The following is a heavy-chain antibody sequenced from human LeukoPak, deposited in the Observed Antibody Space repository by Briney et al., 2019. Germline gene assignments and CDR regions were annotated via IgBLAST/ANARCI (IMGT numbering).Heavy chain of an antibody. CDR1: GFTFSSYS. V-gene: IGHV3-21*01. CDR2: ISSSSSYI. Sequence: GGSLRLSCAASGFTFSSYSMNWVRQAPGKGLEWVSSISSSSSYIYYADSVKGRFTISRDNAKNSLYLQMNSLRAEDTAVYYCASGYNYYDSSGYLRYDYWGQGTLVTVPS. CDR3: ASGYNYYDSSGYLRYDY. J-gene: IGHJ4*02. D-gene: IGHD3-22*01.